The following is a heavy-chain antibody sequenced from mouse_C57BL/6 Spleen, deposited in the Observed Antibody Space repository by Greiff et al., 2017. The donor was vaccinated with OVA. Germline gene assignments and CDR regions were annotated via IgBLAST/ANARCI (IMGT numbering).Heavy chain of an antibody. CDR2: ISYDGSN. CDR3: AIYYDYAFDY. D-gene: IGHD2-4*01. V-gene: IGHV3-6*01. J-gene: IGHJ2*01. CDR1: GYSITSGYY. Sequence: ESGPGLVKPSQSLSLTCSVTGYSITSGYYWNWIRQFPGNKLEWMGYISYDGSNNYNPSLKNRISITRDTSKNQFFLKLNSVTTEDTATYYCAIYYDYAFDYWGQGTTLTVSS.